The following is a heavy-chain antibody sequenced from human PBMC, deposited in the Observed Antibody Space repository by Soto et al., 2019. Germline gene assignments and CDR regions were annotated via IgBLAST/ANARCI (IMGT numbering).Heavy chain of an antibody. CDR3: AREKVKIELFSDYVGADFDP. CDR1: GFIFSDFY. D-gene: IGHD3-10*02. Sequence: QVQLVESGGDLVKPGESLRLSCAASGFIFSDFYMSWIRQAPGKGLEWVSHISGDGTSISYADSVKGRFTISRDNAKSSVFVQMTSLRAEDTAMYYCAREKVKIELFSDYVGADFDPWGSGALVTVSS. V-gene: IGHV3-11*01. J-gene: IGHJ5*02. CDR2: ISGDGTSI.